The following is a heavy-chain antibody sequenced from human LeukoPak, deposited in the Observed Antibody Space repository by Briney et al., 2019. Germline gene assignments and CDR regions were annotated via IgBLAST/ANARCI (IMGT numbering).Heavy chain of an antibody. Sequence: GRSLRLSCAASGFTFDDYAMHWVRQAPGKGLEWVSGISWNSGSIGYADSVKGRFTISRDNAKNTLYLQMGSLRAEDTAMYYCARGGGFSSGGSDYWGQGTLVTVSS. V-gene: IGHV3-9*01. CDR3: ARGGGFSSGGSDY. J-gene: IGHJ4*02. CDR1: GFTFDDYA. D-gene: IGHD6-19*01. CDR2: ISWNSGSI.